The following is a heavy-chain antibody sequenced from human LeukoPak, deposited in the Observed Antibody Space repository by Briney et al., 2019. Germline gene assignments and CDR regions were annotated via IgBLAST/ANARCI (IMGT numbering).Heavy chain of an antibody. CDR2: MNPNSGNT. CDR1: GYTFTSYD. CDR3: ARVGRYDYVWGSYRYLDY. D-gene: IGHD3-16*02. Sequence: ASVKVSCKAPGYTFTSYDINWVRQATGQGLEWMGWMNPNSGNTGYAQKFQGRVTITRNTSISTAYVELSSLRSEDTAVYYCARVGRYDYVWGSYRYLDYWGQGTLVTVSS. J-gene: IGHJ4*02. V-gene: IGHV1-8*03.